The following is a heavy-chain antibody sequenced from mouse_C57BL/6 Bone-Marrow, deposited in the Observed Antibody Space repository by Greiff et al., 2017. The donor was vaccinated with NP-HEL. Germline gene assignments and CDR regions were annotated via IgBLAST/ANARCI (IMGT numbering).Heavy chain of an antibody. CDR3: ARGGAPAGFAY. J-gene: IGHJ3*01. CDR1: GYTFTDYY. Sequence: VQLQQSGPVLVKPGASVKMSCKASGYTFTDYYMNWVKQSPGKSLEWIGVINPYNGGTSYNQKFKGKATLTVDKSSSTAYMELNSLTSEDSAVYYCARGGAPAGFAYWGQGTLVTVSA. V-gene: IGHV1-19*01. CDR2: INPYNGGT. D-gene: IGHD1-2*01.